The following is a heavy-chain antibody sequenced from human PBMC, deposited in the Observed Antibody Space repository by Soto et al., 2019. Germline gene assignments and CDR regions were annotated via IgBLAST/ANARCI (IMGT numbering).Heavy chain of an antibody. V-gene: IGHV1-18*01. CDR2: ISAYNGNT. CDR3: ASYREQLVLYGMDV. D-gene: IGHD6-13*01. CDR1: GYTFTSYV. Sequence: QVQLVQSGAEVKKPGASVKVSCKASGYTFTSYVISWVRQAPGQGLEWMGWISAYNGNTNYAQKLQGRGTMTTDTSTSTAYMELRSLRSDDTAVNYCASYREQLVLYGMDVWGQGTTVTVSS. J-gene: IGHJ6*02.